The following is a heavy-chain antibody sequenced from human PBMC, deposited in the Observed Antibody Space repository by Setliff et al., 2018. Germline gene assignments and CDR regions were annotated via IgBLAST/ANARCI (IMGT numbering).Heavy chain of an antibody. Sequence: KTSETLSLTCTVSGGSISSYYWSWIRQPAGKGLEWIGHIYIGGSANYNPSLKSRVTISMDTSKNQFSLKVSSVTAADTAVYYCARSFSRSEKFLLDYWGQGALVTV. J-gene: IGHJ4*02. CDR1: GGSISSYY. CDR2: IYIGGSA. D-gene: IGHD2-15*01. V-gene: IGHV4-4*07. CDR3: ARSFSRSEKFLLDY.